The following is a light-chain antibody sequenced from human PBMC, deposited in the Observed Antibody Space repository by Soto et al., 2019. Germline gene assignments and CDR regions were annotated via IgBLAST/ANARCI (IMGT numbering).Light chain of an antibody. J-gene: IGKJ5*01. CDR3: QPYDHWPIT. V-gene: IGKV3-15*01. Sequence: EIVLTPSAATLSLSPWERATLACRASQSVSSYLAWYQQKPGQAPRLLIYDASTRATGLPARFSGSGSGTEFTLIISSLQSEDSAVYYCQPYDHWPITFGQGTRLEIK. CDR2: DAS. CDR1: QSVSSY.